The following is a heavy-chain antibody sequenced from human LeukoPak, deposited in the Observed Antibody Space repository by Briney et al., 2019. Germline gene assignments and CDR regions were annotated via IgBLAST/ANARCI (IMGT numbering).Heavy chain of an antibody. CDR2: IYTSGST. CDR3: ARILELRVDP. D-gene: IGHD1-7*01. J-gene: IGHJ5*02. Sequence: KPSETLSLTCTVSGGSISSYYWSWIRQPPGKGLEWIGYIYTSGSTNYNPSLKSRVTISVDTSKNQFSLKLSSVTAADTAVYYCARILELRVDPWGQGTLVTVSS. V-gene: IGHV4-4*09. CDR1: GGSISSYY.